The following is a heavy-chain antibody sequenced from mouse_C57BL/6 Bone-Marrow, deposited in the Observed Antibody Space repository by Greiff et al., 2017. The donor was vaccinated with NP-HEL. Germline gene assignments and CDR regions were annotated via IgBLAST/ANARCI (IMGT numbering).Heavy chain of an antibody. CDR1: GFTFSSYA. CDR3: ARAVDDWYFDV. Sequence: EVMLVESGGGLVKPGGSLKLSCAASGFTFSSYAMSWVRQTPEKRLEWVATISDGGSYTYYPDNVTGRFTISRDNAKNNLYQQMSHLKSEDTAMYYCARAVDDWYFDVWGTGTTVTVSS. V-gene: IGHV5-4*03. J-gene: IGHJ1*03. CDR2: ISDGGSYT.